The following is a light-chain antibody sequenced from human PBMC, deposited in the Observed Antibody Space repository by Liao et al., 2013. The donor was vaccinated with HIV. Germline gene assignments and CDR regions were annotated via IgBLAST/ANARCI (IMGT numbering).Light chain of an antibody. CDR1: NIGSNS. CDR2: QDT. J-gene: IGLJ2*01. Sequence: YELTQAPSVSVAPGKTARITCGGNNIGSNSVHWYQQKPGQSPLLVIYQDTYRPSGIPERFSGSNSGNTATLTISGTQPMDEADYYCQAWDRNTAIFGGGTKLTVL. V-gene: IGLV3-21*01. CDR3: QAWDRNTAI.